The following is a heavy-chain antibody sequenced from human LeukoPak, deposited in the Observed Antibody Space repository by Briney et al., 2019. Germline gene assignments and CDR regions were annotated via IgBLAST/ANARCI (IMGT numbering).Heavy chain of an antibody. CDR2: IGSSGGST. D-gene: IGHD1/OR15-1a*01. Sequence: GGSLRLSCAASGFSFGTYGMSWVRQAPGKGLEWVSAIGSSGGSTYYADSVRGRFTVSRDNSKNILYLEMNTLRAEDTALYYCAKIMRRTGTDSWGQGTLVTVSS. CDR3: AKIMRRTGTDS. V-gene: IGHV3-23*01. CDR1: GFSFGTYG. J-gene: IGHJ4*02.